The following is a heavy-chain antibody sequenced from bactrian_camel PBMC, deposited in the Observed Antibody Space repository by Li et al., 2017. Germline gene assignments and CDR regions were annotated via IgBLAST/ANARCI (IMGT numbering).Heavy chain of an antibody. CDR2: IFTDGSS. D-gene: IGHD3*01. V-gene: IGHV3S10*01. CDR1: GLPYNRCT. J-gene: IGHJ4*01. Sequence: DVQLVESGGGLVQAGGSLRLSCTASGLPYNRCTMNWYRQAPRKERELVSSIFTDGSSAYADSVKGRFTISRDNAKTTMYLQMSRLKPEDTAVYHCAEHGWVVDVRCDWTQGTQVTVS.